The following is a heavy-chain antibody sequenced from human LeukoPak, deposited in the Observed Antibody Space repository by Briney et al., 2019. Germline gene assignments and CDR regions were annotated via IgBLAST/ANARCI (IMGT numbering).Heavy chain of an antibody. Sequence: GGSLRLSCAASGFTFSSYAMSWVRQAPGKGLEWVSAISGSGGSTYCADSVKGRFTISRDNSKNTLYLQMNSLRAEDTAVYYCAKDLVWFREPGDYWGQGTLVTVSS. CDR3: AKDLVWFREPGDY. J-gene: IGHJ4*02. CDR2: ISGSGGST. CDR1: GFTFSSYA. D-gene: IGHD3-10*01. V-gene: IGHV3-23*01.